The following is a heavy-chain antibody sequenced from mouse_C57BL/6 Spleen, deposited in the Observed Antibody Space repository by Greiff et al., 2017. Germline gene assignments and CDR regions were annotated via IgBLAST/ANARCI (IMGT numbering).Heavy chain of an antibody. J-gene: IGHJ1*03. CDR1: GYTFTEYT. D-gene: IGHD2-5*01. CDR3: ARHEDYSNYYWYFDV. V-gene: IGHV1-62-2*01. CDR2: FYPGSGSI. Sequence: VKLVESGAELVKPGASVKLSCKASGYTFTEYTIHWVKQRSGQGLEWIGWFYPGSGSIKYNEKFKDKATLTADKSSSTVYMELSRLTSEDSAVYFCARHEDYSNYYWYFDVWGTGTTVTVSS.